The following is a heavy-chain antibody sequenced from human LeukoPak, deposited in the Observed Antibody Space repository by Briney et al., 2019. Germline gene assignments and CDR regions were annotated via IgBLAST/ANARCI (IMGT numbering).Heavy chain of an antibody. CDR3: ARVSWDSSSWYWFDP. Sequence: SETLSLTCTVSGDSIRTYSWSWIRQSPGKGLEWIGYIDYTGSTNYNPSLKSRVTISIDTSKNQFSLKLSSVTAADTAVYYCARVSWDSSSWYWFDPWGQGTLVTVSS. J-gene: IGHJ5*02. CDR2: IDYTGST. D-gene: IGHD6-13*01. V-gene: IGHV4-59*12. CDR1: GDSIRTYS.